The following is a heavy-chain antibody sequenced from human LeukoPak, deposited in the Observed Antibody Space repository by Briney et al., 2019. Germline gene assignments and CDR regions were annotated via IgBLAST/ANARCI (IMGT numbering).Heavy chain of an antibody. V-gene: IGHV3-23*01. CDR3: AKSDDNSNFHLTGYLDY. Sequence: GGSLRLSCAASGLTFSNYWMDWVRQAPGKGLEWVSIISRSGEISYHANSVTGRFTISRDNSKSTLYLQMNSLKAEDTAVYFCAKSDDNSNFHLTGYLDYWGQGTLVSVSS. CDR2: ISRSGEIS. D-gene: IGHD3-22*01. CDR1: GLTFSNYW. J-gene: IGHJ4*02.